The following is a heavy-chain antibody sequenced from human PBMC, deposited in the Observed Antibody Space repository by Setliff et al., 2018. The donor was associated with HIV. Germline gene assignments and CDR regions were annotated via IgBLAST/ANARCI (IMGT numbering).Heavy chain of an antibody. CDR3: SRASDPSHRMPPTNYYYYMDV. CDR2: IYPADSDT. CDR1: GYSFTNYW. Sequence: GASLKISCKGSGYSFTNYWIGWVRQVPGKGLEWMGIIYPADSDTRYSPSFQGQVTISADKSISTAYLQWSSLRDSDTAVYYCSRASDPSHRMPPTNYYYYMDVWGKGTKGTVSS. D-gene: IGHD2-2*01. J-gene: IGHJ6*03. V-gene: IGHV5-51*01.